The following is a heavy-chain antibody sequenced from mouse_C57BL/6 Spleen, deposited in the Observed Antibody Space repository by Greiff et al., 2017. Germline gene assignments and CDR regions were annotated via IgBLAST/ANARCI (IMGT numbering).Heavy chain of an antibody. D-gene: IGHD1-1*01. CDR3: TRDRGSSSYWYFDV. Sequence: EVHLVESGEGLVKPGGSLKLSCAASGFTFSSYAMSWVRQTPEKRLEWVAYISSGGDYIYYADTVKGRFTISRDNARNTLYLQMSSLKSEDTAMYYCTRDRGSSSYWYFDVWGTGTTVTVSS. J-gene: IGHJ1*03. V-gene: IGHV5-9-1*02. CDR2: ISSGGDYI. CDR1: GFTFSSYA.